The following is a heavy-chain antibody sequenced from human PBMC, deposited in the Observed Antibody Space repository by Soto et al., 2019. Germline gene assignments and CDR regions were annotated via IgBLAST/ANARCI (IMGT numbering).Heavy chain of an antibody. D-gene: IGHD1-1*01. J-gene: IGHJ4*02. CDR1: GHTLTEFS. CDR2: IYPDSGGT. CDR3: VRAETFYPGNTFDY. V-gene: IGHV1-2*04. Sequence: ASVKVSCKISGHTLTEFSIHWVRQAPGKGLEWMGWIYPDSGGTNYAPKFRGWVTMTRDTSIRTAYMELSGLKSDDTAVYFCVRAETFYPGNTFDYWGQGALVTVSS.